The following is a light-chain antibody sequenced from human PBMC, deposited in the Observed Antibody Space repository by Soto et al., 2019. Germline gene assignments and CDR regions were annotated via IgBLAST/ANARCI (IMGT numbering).Light chain of an antibody. CDR3: QQYNSYSLT. CDR1: QSITSW. CDR2: KAS. V-gene: IGKV1-5*03. Sequence: DIQMTQSPSTLSGSVGDRVTITCRASQSITSWLAWYQQKPGKAPKLLIYKASSLESGVPSRFSGSGSGTEFTLTISSLQPDDFAIYYCQQYNSYSLTFGGGTKVDIK. J-gene: IGKJ4*01.